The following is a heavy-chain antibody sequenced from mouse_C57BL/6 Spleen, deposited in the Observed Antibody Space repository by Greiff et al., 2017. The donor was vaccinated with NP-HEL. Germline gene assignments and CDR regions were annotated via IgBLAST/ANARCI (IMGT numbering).Heavy chain of an antibody. CDR1: GFSLTSYG. D-gene: IGHD1-1*01. Sequence: QVQLKESGPGLVQPSQSLSITCTVSGFSLTSYGVHWVRQSPGKGLEWLGVIWSGGSTDYNAAFISRLSISKDNSKSQVFFKMNSLQADDTAIYYCARLTTVVDWYFDVWGTGTTVTVSS. J-gene: IGHJ1*03. CDR2: IWSGGST. CDR3: ARLTTVVDWYFDV. V-gene: IGHV2-2*01.